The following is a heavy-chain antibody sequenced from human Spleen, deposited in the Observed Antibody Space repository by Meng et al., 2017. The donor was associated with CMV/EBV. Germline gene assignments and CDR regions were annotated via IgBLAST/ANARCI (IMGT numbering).Heavy chain of an antibody. CDR3: AKDRAGSYSLDWYFDL. V-gene: IGHV3-30*02. Sequence: GFTFSHYGMHWVRQVSGKGLEWVAFIRYDGSSKYYGDSVKGRFTISRDNSKNTLSLQMNSLRDEDTAVYYCAKDRAGSYSLDWYFDLWGRGTLVTVSS. CDR2: IRYDGSSK. D-gene: IGHD1-26*01. CDR1: GFTFSHYG. J-gene: IGHJ2*01.